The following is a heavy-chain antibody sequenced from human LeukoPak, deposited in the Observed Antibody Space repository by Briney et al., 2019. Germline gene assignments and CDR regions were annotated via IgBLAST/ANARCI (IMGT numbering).Heavy chain of an antibody. Sequence: GGSLRLSCAASGFTFSSYAMSWVRQAPGRGLEWVSAISGSGGSTYYADSVKGRFTISRDNSKNTLYLQMNSLRAEDTAVYYCAKVVRGVNWYYFDYWGQGTLVTVSS. D-gene: IGHD3-10*01. J-gene: IGHJ4*02. CDR2: ISGSGGST. CDR1: GFTFSSYA. CDR3: AKVVRGVNWYYFDY. V-gene: IGHV3-23*01.